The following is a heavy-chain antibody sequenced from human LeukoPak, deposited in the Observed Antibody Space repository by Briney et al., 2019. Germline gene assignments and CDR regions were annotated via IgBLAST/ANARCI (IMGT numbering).Heavy chain of an antibody. D-gene: IGHD3-3*01. J-gene: IGHJ6*03. CDR1: GGSISSYY. CDR2: IYYSGST. V-gene: IGHV4-59*01. Sequence: SETLSLTCTVSGGSISSYYWSWIRQPPGKGLEWIGYIYYSGSTNYNPSLKSRVTISVDTSKNQFSLKLSPVTAADTAVYYCARSGGYDFWSGYYYYYMDVWGKGTTVTVSS. CDR3: ARSGGYDFWSGYYYYYMDV.